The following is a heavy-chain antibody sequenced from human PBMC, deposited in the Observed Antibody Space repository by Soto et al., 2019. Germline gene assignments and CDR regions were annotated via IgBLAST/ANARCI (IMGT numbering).Heavy chain of an antibody. V-gene: IGHV3-23*01. CDR3: AKRWSNRFLEHRDYFAY. Sequence: EVQLLESGGGLVQPGGSLRLSCAASGFTFSSSAMSWVRQAPGKGLEWVSAISGSGDNTYHADSVKGRFTISRDNAKNTLYLQRNSLRAEDTAIYYCAKRWSNRFLEHRDYFAYCGQGTLVTVSS. CDR2: ISGSGDNT. D-gene: IGHD3-3*01. CDR1: GFTFSSSA. J-gene: IGHJ4*02.